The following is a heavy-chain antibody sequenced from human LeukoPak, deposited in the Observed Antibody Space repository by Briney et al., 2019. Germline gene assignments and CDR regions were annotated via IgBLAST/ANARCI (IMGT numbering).Heavy chain of an antibody. J-gene: IGHJ5*02. Sequence: GGSLRLSCAASGFTFSSYAMSWVRQAPGKGLEWVSAISGSGGSTYYADSVKGRFTISRDNSKNTLYMQMNSLRAEDTAVYYCAKDRIFGVVIGGDLQFDPWGQGTLVTVSS. CDR1: GFTFSSYA. CDR3: AKDRIFGVVIGGDLQFDP. CDR2: ISGSGGST. D-gene: IGHD3-3*01. V-gene: IGHV3-23*01.